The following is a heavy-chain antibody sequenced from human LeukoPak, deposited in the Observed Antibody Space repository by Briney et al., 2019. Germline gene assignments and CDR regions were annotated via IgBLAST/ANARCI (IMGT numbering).Heavy chain of an antibody. CDR3: ARVVDHDSHDYYADH. J-gene: IGHJ4*02. CDR2: ISAYNGNP. V-gene: IGHV1-18*01. D-gene: IGHD2-21*02. Sequence: ASVKVSCKTSGYTFTSDGITWVRQAPGQGLEWMGWISAYNGNPKNAQKLQGRATMTTDTSTSTAYMELWSLRADDTALYYCARVVDHDSHDYYADHWGQGTLVTVSS. CDR1: GYTFTSDG.